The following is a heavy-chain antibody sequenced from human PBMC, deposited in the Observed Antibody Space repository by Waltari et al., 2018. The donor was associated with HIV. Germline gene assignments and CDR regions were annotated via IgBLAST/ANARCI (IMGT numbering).Heavy chain of an antibody. J-gene: IGHJ4*02. D-gene: IGHD2-2*01. Sequence: QVQLQQWGAGLLKPSETLSLTCAVYGASFSGCYCTWIRQPPGKGLEWIGEINHRGSTNYNPSLKSRVTISVDTSKNQFSLKLSSVTAADTAVYYCARGSIVLVPAATNYFDYWGQGTLVTVSS. CDR2: INHRGST. CDR1: GASFSGCY. V-gene: IGHV4-34*01. CDR3: ARGSIVLVPAATNYFDY.